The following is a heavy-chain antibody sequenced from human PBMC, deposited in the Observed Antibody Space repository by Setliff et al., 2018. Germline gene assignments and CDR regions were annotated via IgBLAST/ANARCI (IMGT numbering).Heavy chain of an antibody. CDR1: GFTFSSYW. J-gene: IGHJ5*02. D-gene: IGHD3-10*01. CDR2: ISNSGGGT. V-gene: IGHV3-23*01. CDR3: AKNGFGVVALGVNNWFDP. Sequence: GSLRLSCAASGFTFSSYWMSWVRQAPGKGLEWVSAISNSGGGTYYADSVKGRFTISRDNSKNTLYLQMNSLRAEDTAVYYCAKNGFGVVALGVNNWFDPWGQGTLVTVSS.